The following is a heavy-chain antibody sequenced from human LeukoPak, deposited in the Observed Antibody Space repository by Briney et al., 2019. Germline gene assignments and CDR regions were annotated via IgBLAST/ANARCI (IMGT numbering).Heavy chain of an antibody. V-gene: IGHV3-21*01. CDR1: GFTFSSYN. D-gene: IGHD5-12*01. J-gene: IGHJ4*02. Sequence: GGSLRLSCAASGFTFSSYNMNWVRQAPGKGLEWVSSISGSSSYTFYADSVRGRFTISRDNAKNSVSLQMNSLRAEDTAVYYCARGTTGGYSPSHWGQGTLVTVSS. CDR2: ISGSSSYT. CDR3: ARGTTGGYSPSH.